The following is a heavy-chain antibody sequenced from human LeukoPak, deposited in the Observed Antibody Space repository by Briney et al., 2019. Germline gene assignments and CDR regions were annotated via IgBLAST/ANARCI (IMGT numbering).Heavy chain of an antibody. V-gene: IGHV3-66*01. CDR1: GFTVSSNY. CDR3: ASDLEQLGGCWFDP. D-gene: IGHD1/OR15-1a*01. CDR2: IFSGGST. J-gene: IGHJ5*02. Sequence: GGSLRLSCAASGFTVSSNYMSWVRQAPGKGLEWVSVIFSGGSTSYSDSVKGRFTISRDKSKNTLYLQMNSLRAEDTAVYYCASDLEQLGGCWFDPWRQGTVVAGSS.